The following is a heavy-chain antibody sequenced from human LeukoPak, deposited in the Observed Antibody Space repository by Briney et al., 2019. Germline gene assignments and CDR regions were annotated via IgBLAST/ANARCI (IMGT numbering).Heavy chain of an antibody. J-gene: IGHJ3*02. CDR1: GFTFSGSA. V-gene: IGHV3-73*01. D-gene: IGHD6-13*01. CDR3: TRLGEQLDAFDI. CDR2: IRSKANSYAA. Sequence: PGGSLRLSCAASGFTFSGSAMHWVRQASGKGLEWVGRIRSKANSYAAAYAASVKGRFTISRDDSKNTAYLQMNSLKTEDTAVYYCTRLGEQLDAFDIWGQGTMVTVSS.